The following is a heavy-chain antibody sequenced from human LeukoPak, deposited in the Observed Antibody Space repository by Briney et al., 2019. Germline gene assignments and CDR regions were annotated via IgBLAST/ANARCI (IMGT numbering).Heavy chain of an antibody. D-gene: IGHD2-15*01. CDR2: IYSTGST. J-gene: IGHJ5*02. CDR3: ARDNVDDVRGGDWFDP. CDR1: GGSINNYY. Sequence: SETLSLTCTVSGGSINNYYWTWIRQPPGKGLEWIGYIYSTGSTSYKPSLESRVTISLDTSKKQFSLKLNSVTAADTAVYYCARDNVDDVRGGDWFDPWGQGILVTVSS. V-gene: IGHV4-59*01.